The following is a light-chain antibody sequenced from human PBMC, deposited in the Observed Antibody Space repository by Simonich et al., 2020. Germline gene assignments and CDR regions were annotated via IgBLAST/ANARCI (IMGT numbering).Light chain of an antibody. Sequence: QSALTQPPSVSGSPGQSVTISCTGTSSDVGSYNRVSWYPQPPGTAPKLMIYEVSNRPSGVPDRCSGSKSGNTASLTISGLQAEDEADYYCSSYTSSSTWVFGGGTKLTVL. CDR2: EVS. J-gene: IGLJ3*02. CDR1: SSDVGSYNR. CDR3: SSYTSSSTWV. V-gene: IGLV2-18*02.